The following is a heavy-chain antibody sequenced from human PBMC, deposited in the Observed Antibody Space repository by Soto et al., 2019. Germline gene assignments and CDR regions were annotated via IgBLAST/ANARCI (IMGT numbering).Heavy chain of an antibody. CDR2: INAGNGNT. J-gene: IGHJ5*02. Sequence: ASVKVSCKASGYTFTSYAMHWVRQAPGQRLEWMGWINAGNGNTKYSQKFQGRVTITRDTSASTAYMELSSLRSEDTAVYYCARAPYSSSSRAWFGPWGQGTLVTVSS. CDR3: ARAPYSSSSRAWFGP. CDR1: GYTFTSYA. D-gene: IGHD6-6*01. V-gene: IGHV1-3*01.